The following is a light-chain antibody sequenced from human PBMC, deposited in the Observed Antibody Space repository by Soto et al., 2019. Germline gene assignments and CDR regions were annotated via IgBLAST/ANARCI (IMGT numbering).Light chain of an antibody. CDR3: LFYTSSSSLV. CDR2: EVS. Sequence: QSALTQPASVSGSPGQSITISCTVTSSDVGGYNYVSWYQQHPGKAPKLMIYEVSDRPSGISNRFSGSKSGNTASLTISGPQAEDEADYYCLFYTSSSSLVFGGGTKLTVL. CDR1: SSDVGGYNY. V-gene: IGLV2-14*01. J-gene: IGLJ2*01.